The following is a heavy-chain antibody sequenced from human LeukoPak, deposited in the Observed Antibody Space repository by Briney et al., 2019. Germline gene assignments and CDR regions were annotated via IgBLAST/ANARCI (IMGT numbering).Heavy chain of an antibody. CDR3: ARNSGSYFLNWFDP. Sequence: SETLSLTCTVSGDSISGSSYYWGWIRQPPGKGLEWIGSIYHSGSTYYNPSLKSRVTISVDTSKNQLSLKLSSVTAADTAVYYCARNSGSYFLNWFDPWGQGALVTVSS. CDR1: GDSISGSSYY. D-gene: IGHD3-10*01. CDR2: IYHSGST. V-gene: IGHV4-39*07. J-gene: IGHJ5*02.